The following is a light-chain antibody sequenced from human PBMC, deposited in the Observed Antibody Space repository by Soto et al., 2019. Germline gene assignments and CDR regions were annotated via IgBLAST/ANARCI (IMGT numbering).Light chain of an antibody. V-gene: IGKV1-5*01. CDR3: QQYATSSPT. CDR1: QSISSW. Sequence: DIQMTQSPSTLSASVGDRVTITCRASQSISSWLAWYQQRPREAPKLLIYGASSLESGVPSRFSGSGSGTEFNLTISSLQPADFATYYCQQYATSSPTFGQGTKLEIK. J-gene: IGKJ2*01. CDR2: GAS.